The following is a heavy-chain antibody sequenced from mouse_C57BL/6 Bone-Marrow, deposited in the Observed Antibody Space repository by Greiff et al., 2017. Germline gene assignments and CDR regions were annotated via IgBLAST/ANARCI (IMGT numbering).Heavy chain of an antibody. CDR3: ARAVFPIGYFDV. Sequence: EVMLVESEGGLVQPGSSMKLSCTASGFTFSDYYMAWVRQVPEKGLEWVANINYDGSSTYYLASLKSRFIISRDNAKNILYLQMSSLKSEDTATYYCARAVFPIGYFDVWGTGTTVTVSS. J-gene: IGHJ1*03. CDR2: INYDGSST. V-gene: IGHV5-16*01. CDR1: GFTFSDYY.